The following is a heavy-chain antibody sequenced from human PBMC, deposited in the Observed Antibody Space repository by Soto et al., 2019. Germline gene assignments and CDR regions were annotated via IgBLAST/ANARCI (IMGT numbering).Heavy chain of an antibody. CDR2: ISAYNGNT. D-gene: IGHD3-3*01. V-gene: IGHV1-18*01. J-gene: IGHJ4*02. CDR3: ARGDKIIPRYYDFCSAPRTAYFDY. CDR1: GYTFTSYG. Sequence: QVQLVQSGAEVKKPGASVKVSCKASGYTFTSYGIIWVRQAPGPGLEWMGWISAYNGNTNYAQKLQGRVTMTTDTSTSTAYMELRSLRSDDTALYYCARGDKIIPRYYDFCSAPRTAYFDYWGQGPLVTVSS.